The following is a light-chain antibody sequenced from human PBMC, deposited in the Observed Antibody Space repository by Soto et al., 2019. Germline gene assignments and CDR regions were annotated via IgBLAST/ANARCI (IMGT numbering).Light chain of an antibody. J-gene: IGLJ1*01. Sequence: QSVLTQSTSVSGSPGQSITISCTGSSSDIGLYNSVAWYQQRPGRVPKLILYDVSSRPSGVSRRFSGSKSDNTAPLTISGIQSEEEADYYCRSYSAGTTNYVFGTGTKVTVL. CDR3: RSYSAGTTNYV. CDR1: SSDIGLYNS. V-gene: IGLV2-14*01. CDR2: DVS.